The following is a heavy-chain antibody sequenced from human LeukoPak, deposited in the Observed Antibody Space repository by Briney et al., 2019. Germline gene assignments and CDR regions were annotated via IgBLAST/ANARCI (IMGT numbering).Heavy chain of an antibody. Sequence: SETLSLTCAVSGGSISSGGYSRSWIRQPPGKGLEWIGEINHSGSTNYNPSLKSRVTISVDTSKNQFSLKLSSVTAADTAVYYCASSEAGLRRAAGPDYWGQGTLVTVSS. D-gene: IGHD5-12*01. J-gene: IGHJ4*02. CDR2: INHSGST. CDR1: GGSISSGGYS. CDR3: ASSEAGLRRAAGPDY. V-gene: IGHV4-34*01.